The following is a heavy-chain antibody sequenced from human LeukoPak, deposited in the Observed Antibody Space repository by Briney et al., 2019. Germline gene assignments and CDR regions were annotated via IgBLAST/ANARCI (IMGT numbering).Heavy chain of an antibody. D-gene: IGHD1-14*01. CDR1: TFTFSRYA. CDR2: ISPTGAST. V-gene: IGHV3-23*01. J-gene: IGHJ2*01. CDR3: ARELGTTAWYFDL. Sequence: GGSLRLSCAASTFTFSRYAMAWVRQAPGKGLEWVSAISPTGASTYYADSVKGRFTISRDNAKNSLYLQMNSLRAEDTAVYYCARELGTTAWYFDLWGRGTLVTVSS.